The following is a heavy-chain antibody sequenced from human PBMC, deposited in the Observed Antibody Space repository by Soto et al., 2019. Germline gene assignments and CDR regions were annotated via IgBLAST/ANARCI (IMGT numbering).Heavy chain of an antibody. J-gene: IGHJ5*02. CDR1: GGSFGGYD. D-gene: IGHD3-22*01. V-gene: IGHV4-34*01. CDR2: INHSGST. CDR3: ARGPITTNPRFDP. Sequence: SETLSLTCGVYGGSFGGYDGSWIRQPPGKGLEWIGEINHSGSTNYNPSLKSRVTISVDTSKNQFSLKLSSVTAADTVVYYCARGPITTNPRFDPWGQGTLVTVSS.